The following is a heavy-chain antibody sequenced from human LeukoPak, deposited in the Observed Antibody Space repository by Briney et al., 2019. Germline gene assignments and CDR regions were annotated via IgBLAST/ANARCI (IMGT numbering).Heavy chain of an antibody. CDR1: GGFFSDYY. J-gene: IGHJ3*02. D-gene: IGHD2-2*01. Sequence: SETLSLTCAVYGGFFSDYYWSWIRQPPGKGLEWIGYIYYSGSTNYNPFLKSRVTISVDTSKNQFSLYLSSVTAADTAVYYCARDGGKYCSSTSCRNAFDIWGQGTMVTVSA. CDR3: ARDGGKYCSSTSCRNAFDI. CDR2: IYYSGST. V-gene: IGHV4-59*01.